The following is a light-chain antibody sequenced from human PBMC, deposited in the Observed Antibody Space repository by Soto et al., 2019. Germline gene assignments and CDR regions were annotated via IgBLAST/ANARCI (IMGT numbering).Light chain of an antibody. J-gene: IGLJ7*01. V-gene: IGLV1-47*01. Sequence: QPVLTQPPSASGTPGQRVTISCSGSSSNIGSNYVYWYQQLPGTAPKLLIYRNNQRPSGVPDRFSGSKSGTSASLAISGLRSEDEADYYCAAWDDSVSGPVFGGGTQLTVL. CDR3: AAWDDSVSGPV. CDR2: RNN. CDR1: SSNIGSNY.